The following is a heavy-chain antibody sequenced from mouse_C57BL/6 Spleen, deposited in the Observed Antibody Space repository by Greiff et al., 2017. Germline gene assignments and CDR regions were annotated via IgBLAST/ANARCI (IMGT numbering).Heavy chain of an antibody. CDR1: GYTFTSYW. CDR2: IDPNSGGT. CDR3: ARHDYDGYWYFDV. D-gene: IGHD2-4*01. Sequence: QVQLKQPGAELVKPGASVKLSCKASGYTFTSYWMHWVKQRPGRGLEWIGRIDPNSGGTKYNEKFKSKATLTVDKPSSTAYMQLSSLTSEDSAVYYCARHDYDGYWYFDVWGTGTTVTVSS. J-gene: IGHJ1*03. V-gene: IGHV1-72*01.